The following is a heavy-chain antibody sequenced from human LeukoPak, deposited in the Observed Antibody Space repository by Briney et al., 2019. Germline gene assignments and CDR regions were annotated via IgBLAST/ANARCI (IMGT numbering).Heavy chain of an antibody. CDR2: ISYDGSNK. V-gene: IGHV3-30*04. J-gene: IGHJ2*01. CDR3: AGSDTIGYLPREWDYRYFDR. Sequence: PGGSLRLSCAASGFTFSSYAMHWVRQAPGKGLEWVAVISYDGSNKYYADSVKGRFTISRDNSKNTLYLQMNSLRAEDTAVYYCAGSDTIGYLPREWDYRYFDRWGRGTLVTVSS. D-gene: IGHD3-22*01. CDR1: GFTFSSYA.